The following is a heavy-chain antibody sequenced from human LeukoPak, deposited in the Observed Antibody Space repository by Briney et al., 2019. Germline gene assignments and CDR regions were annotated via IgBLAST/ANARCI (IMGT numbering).Heavy chain of an antibody. CDR3: ARRQNGVRGVSLGY. D-gene: IGHD3-10*01. J-gene: IGHJ4*02. CDR1: GASFSGYY. Sequence: SETLSLTCAVYGASFSGYYWSWIRQPPGKGLEWIGEINHSGSTNCNPSLKSRVTISVDTSKNQFSLKLSSVTAADTAVYYCARRQNGVRGVSLGYWGQGTLVTVSS. CDR2: INHSGST. V-gene: IGHV4-34*01.